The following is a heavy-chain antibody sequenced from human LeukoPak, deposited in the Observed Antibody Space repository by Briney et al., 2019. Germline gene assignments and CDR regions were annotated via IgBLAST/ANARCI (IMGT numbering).Heavy chain of an antibody. Sequence: SETLSLTCTVSGDSIGSSPYYWGRIRQPPGKGLEWVGSVYRSGQTYYNPSLKSRVTISADTSKNQFSLKLSSVTAADTAVYYCARVYYSNSYDYWYFDLWGRGTLVTVSS. V-gene: IGHV4-39*07. D-gene: IGHD6-13*01. CDR2: VYRSGQT. CDR3: ARVYYSNSYDYWYFDL. J-gene: IGHJ2*01. CDR1: GDSIGSSPYY.